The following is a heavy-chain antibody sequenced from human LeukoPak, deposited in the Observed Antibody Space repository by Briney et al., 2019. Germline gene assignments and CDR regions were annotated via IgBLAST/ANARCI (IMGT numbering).Heavy chain of an antibody. J-gene: IGHJ4*02. V-gene: IGHV3-64D*06. CDR2: ISSNGGST. Sequence: PGRSLRLSCSASGFTFSSYAMHWVRQAPGKGLEYVSAISSNGGSTYYADSVKGRFTISRDNSKNTLYLQMSSLRAEDTAVYYCVKDFSRLRYFDWSPTFDYWGQGTLVTVSS. D-gene: IGHD3-9*01. CDR3: VKDFSRLRYFDWSPTFDY. CDR1: GFTFSSYA.